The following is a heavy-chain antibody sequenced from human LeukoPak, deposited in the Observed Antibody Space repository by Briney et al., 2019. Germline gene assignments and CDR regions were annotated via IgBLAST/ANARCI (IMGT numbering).Heavy chain of an antibody. V-gene: IGHV4-31*02. D-gene: IGHD5-18*01. CDR3: ARGTGYSYGYSDDY. Sequence: LRLSCAASGFTFSSYSMSWIRQHPGKGLEWIGYIYYSGSTYYNPSLKSRVTISVDTSKNQFSLKLSSVTAADTAVYYCARGTGYSYGYSDDYWGQGTLVTVSS. CDR2: IYYSGST. J-gene: IGHJ4*02. CDR1: GFTFSSYS.